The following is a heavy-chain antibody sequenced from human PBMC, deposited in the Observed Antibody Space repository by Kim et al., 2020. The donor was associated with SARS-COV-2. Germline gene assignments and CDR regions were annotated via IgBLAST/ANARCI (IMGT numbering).Heavy chain of an antibody. CDR3: ARHLVYSSGWYGGGLDY. J-gene: IGHJ4*02. D-gene: IGHD6-19*01. CDR2: IYYSGST. V-gene: IGHV4-39*01. CDR1: GGSISSSSYY. Sequence: SETLSLTCTVSGGSISSSSYYWGWIRQPPGKGLEWIGSIYYSGSTYYNPSLKSRVTISVDTSKNQFSLKLSSVTAADTAVYYCARHLVYSSGWYGGGLDYWGQGTLVTVSS.